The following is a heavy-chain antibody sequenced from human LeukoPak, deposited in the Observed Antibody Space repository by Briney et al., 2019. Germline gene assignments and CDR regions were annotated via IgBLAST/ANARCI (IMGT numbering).Heavy chain of an antibody. V-gene: IGHV4-59*08. J-gene: IGHJ4*02. Sequence: PSETLSLTCAVSGGSISSYYWSWIRQPPGKGLEWIGYIYYSGSTNYNPSLKSRVTISVDTSKNQFSLKLSSVTAADTAVYYCARHFTYDSSGLPGYWGQGTLVTVSS. CDR1: GGSISSYY. CDR2: IYYSGST. CDR3: ARHFTYDSSGLPGY. D-gene: IGHD3-22*01.